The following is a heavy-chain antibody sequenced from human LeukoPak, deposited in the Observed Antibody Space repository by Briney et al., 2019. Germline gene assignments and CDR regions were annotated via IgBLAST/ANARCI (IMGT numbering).Heavy chain of an antibody. CDR2: ICKNGGST. Sequence: GGSLRLSCARSGFTFSRYAMSWVRQAAGRGLEWVLAICKNGGSTYYADSVRGRFNISRDNSKNTLYLQMNSLKAEDTAVYYCAKDMEPAYYCSGYYTPFDSWAQGSLVTVSS. V-gene: IGHV3-23*01. J-gene: IGHJ4*02. CDR3: AKDMEPAYYCSGYYTPFDS. D-gene: IGHD3-3*01. CDR1: GFTFSRYA.